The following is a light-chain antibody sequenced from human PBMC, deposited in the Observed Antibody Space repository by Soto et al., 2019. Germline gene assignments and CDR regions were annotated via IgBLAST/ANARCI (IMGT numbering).Light chain of an antibody. CDR1: QSVSSNS. Sequence: IVQTQSAGTRSFSPGERGPLSCRASQSVSSNSLAWFQLKTGQAPRILIYGESSRATGIPDRFSGSGSGTELTLTISRLQSEDFAVYYCQQYTVWPFTCGGGTKVDIK. CDR3: QQYTVWPFT. V-gene: IGKV3-20*01. J-gene: IGKJ4*01. CDR2: GES.